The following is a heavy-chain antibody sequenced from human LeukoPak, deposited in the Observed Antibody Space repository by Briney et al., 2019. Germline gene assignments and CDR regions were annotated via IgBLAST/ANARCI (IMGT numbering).Heavy chain of an antibody. CDR1: GFTFSSYA. J-gene: IGHJ4*02. CDR2: ISYDGSNK. CDR3: AKDRIVVVPAAIDY. V-gene: IGHV3-30-3*01. Sequence: PGRSLRLSCAASGFTFSSYAMHWVRQAPGKGLEWVAVISYDGSNKYYADSVKGRFTISRDNSKNTLYLQMNSLRAEDTAVYYCAKDRIVVVPAAIDYWGQGTLVTVSS. D-gene: IGHD2-2*01.